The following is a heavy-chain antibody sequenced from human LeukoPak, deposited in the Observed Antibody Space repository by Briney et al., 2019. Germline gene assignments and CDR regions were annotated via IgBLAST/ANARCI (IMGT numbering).Heavy chain of an antibody. CDR3: ARAYSSGWYGSTDY. CDR1: GYTFIDYY. V-gene: IGHV1-2*02. D-gene: IGHD6-19*01. J-gene: IGHJ4*02. CDR2: IDPKSGGT. Sequence: ASVNVSCTASGYTFIDYYMHWVRQAPGQGLEWMGWIDPKSGGTSYAQKLQDRVAMIRDTSISTAYMELTRLRSDDTAVYYCARAYSSGWYGSTDYWGQGTLVTVSS.